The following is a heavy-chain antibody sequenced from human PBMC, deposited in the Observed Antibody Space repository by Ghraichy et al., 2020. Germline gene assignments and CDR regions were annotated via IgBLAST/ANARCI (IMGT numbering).Heavy chain of an antibody. D-gene: IGHD6-19*01. CDR2: IKSKTDGGTT. CDR1: GFTFSNAW. J-gene: IGHJ4*02. CDR3: TTEGIAVAGTFDY. Sequence: ETLSLTCAASGFTFSNAWMSWVRQAPGKGLEWVGRIKSKTDGGTTDYAAPVKGRFTISRDDSKNTLYLQMNSLKTEDTAVYYCTTEGIAVAGTFDYWGQGTLVTVSS. V-gene: IGHV3-15*01.